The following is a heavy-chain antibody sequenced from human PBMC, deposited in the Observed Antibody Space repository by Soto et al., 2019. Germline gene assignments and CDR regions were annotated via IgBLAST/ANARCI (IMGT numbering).Heavy chain of an antibody. Sequence: QVQLQESGPGLVKPSGTLSLTCAVSGGSISSSHWWTLVRQSPGKGLEYIGEISHSGTSNSNPSLKSRFTLSVDRSKNHFSLTLTSVTAAATAVYYCARVVLSITRGAFDAWGQGTPVIVSS. V-gene: IGHV4-4*02. CDR2: ISHSGTS. CDR3: ARVVLSITRGAFDA. CDR1: GGSISSSHW. D-gene: IGHD1-20*01. J-gene: IGHJ3*01.